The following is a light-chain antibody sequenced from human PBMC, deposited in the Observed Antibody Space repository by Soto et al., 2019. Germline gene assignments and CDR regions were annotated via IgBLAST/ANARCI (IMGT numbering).Light chain of an antibody. V-gene: IGLV2-8*01. CDR1: SSDLGGYDY. CDR3: SSEAGSSNWV. Sequence: SARTKPPAASGSPAQSVTISCTGASSDLGGYDYVSWYQQEPGKAPKVMIYEVSQRPSGVPDRDSGSKSGNTAFLTVSGLQADDEAVYYCSSEAGSSNWVFGGGTK. CDR2: EVS. J-gene: IGLJ3*02.